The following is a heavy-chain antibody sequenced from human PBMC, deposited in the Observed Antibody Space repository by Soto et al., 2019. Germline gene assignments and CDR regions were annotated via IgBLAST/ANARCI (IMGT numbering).Heavy chain of an antibody. CDR3: VRGRYCLTGRCFPNWFDS. J-gene: IGHJ5*01. D-gene: IGHD2-15*01. Sequence: TLSLTCSVSGDSISTVDYFWAWVRQPPGQALEYIGYIYKSATTYYNPSFESRVAISLDTSKSHFYLNVTSLTAADTAVSFCVRGRYCLTGRCFPNWFDSWGKGTLATV. V-gene: IGHV4-30-4*01. CDR2: IYKSATT. CDR1: GDSISTVDYF.